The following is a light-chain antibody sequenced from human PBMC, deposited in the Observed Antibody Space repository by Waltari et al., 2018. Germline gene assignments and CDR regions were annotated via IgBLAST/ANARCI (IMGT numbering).Light chain of an antibody. V-gene: IGLV1-40*01. CDR1: TANIGSGYD. Sequence: QSVLTQPPSVSGAPGQTVTISCTGGTANIGSGYDVHWYQCLPGIAPKLLIYDDNKRPSGVPDRFSGSKSGTSASLAITGLQAEDEADYYCQSYDSGLSARVFGGGTKLTVL. J-gene: IGLJ3*02. CDR2: DDN. CDR3: QSYDSGLSARV.